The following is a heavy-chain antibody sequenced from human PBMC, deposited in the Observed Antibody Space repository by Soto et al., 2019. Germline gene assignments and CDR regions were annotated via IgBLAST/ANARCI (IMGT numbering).Heavy chain of an antibody. CDR2: ISYYGSNK. Sequence: PGGSLRLSCAASGFTFSSYAMHWVRQAPGKGLEWVALISYYGSNKYFGDSVKGRFTISRDNSKNTLYLQMNSPRAEDTAVYYCVRDRASSFIGAPATIFDFWGQGTLVTVSS. CDR3: VRDRASSFIGAPATIFDF. J-gene: IGHJ4*02. CDR1: GFTFSSYA. D-gene: IGHD3-16*01. V-gene: IGHV3-30-3*01.